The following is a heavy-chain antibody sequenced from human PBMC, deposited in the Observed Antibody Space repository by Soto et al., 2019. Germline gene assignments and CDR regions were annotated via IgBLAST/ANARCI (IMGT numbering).Heavy chain of an antibody. CDR3: ARRYYDILTGYSSYGMDV. D-gene: IGHD3-9*01. CDR1: GFTFSSYA. J-gene: IGHJ6*02. CDR2: ISYDGSNK. V-gene: IGHV3-30-3*01. Sequence: QVQLVESGGGVVQPGRSLRLSCAASGFTFSSYAMHWVRQAPGKGLEWVAVISYDGSNKYYADSVKGRFTISRDNSKNTLYLQMNSLRAEDTAVYYCARRYYDILTGYSSYGMDVWGQGTTVTVSS.